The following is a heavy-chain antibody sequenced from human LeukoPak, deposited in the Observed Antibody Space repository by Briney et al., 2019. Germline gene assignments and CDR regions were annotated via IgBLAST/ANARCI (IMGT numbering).Heavy chain of an antibody. V-gene: IGHV1-69*13. CDR2: IIPIFGTA. CDR1: GGTFSSYA. J-gene: IGHJ4*02. Sequence: ASVKVSCKASGGTFSSYAISWVRQAPGQGLEWMGGIIPIFGTANYAQKFQGRVTITADESTSTAYMELSSLRSEDTAVYYCARDPGGGFGEFDYWGQGTLVTVSS. D-gene: IGHD3-10*01. CDR3: ARDPGGGFGEFDY.